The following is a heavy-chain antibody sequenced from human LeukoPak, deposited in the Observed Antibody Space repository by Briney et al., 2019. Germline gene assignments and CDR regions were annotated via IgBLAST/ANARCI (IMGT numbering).Heavy chain of an antibody. J-gene: IGHJ6*02. CDR1: GYTFTSNG. Sequence: ASVKVSCKGSGYTFTSNGISWVRQAQAQGLEWMGWISVYNDNINNAQKVQGRVTMTTATYTSTAYMELRRLRSDDTAVYYCARDPKSYGSGNYTSGMDVWGQGTSVTVS. D-gene: IGHD3-10*01. CDR2: ISVYNDNI. CDR3: ARDPKSYGSGNYTSGMDV. V-gene: IGHV1-18*01.